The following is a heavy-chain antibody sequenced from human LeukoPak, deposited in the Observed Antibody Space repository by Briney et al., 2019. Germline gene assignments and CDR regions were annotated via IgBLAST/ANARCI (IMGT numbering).Heavy chain of an antibody. CDR2: ISYDGSNK. CDR1: GFTFSSYG. Sequence: GSLRLSCAASGFTFSSYGMHWVRQAPGKGLEWVAVISYDGSNKYYADSVKGRFTISRDNAKNSLYLQMNSLRAEDTAVYYCARDGGIAARPGDYYYYYGMDVWGQGTTVTVSS. V-gene: IGHV3-30*03. D-gene: IGHD6-6*01. CDR3: ARDGGIAARPGDYYYYYGMDV. J-gene: IGHJ6*02.